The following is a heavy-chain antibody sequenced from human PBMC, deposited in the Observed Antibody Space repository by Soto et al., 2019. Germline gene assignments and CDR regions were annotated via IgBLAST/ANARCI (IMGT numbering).Heavy chain of an antibody. V-gene: IGHV5-51*01. CDR2: IYSGDSDT. Sequence: PGESLKISCKGSGYSFTSYWIGWVRQMPGKGLEWMGIIYSGDSDTRYSPSFQGQVTISADKSISTAYLQWSSLKASDTAMYYCERLHRYGGNSYWFDPWGQGTLVTVSS. J-gene: IGHJ5*02. CDR3: ERLHRYGGNSYWFDP. CDR1: GYSFTSYW. D-gene: IGHD2-21*02.